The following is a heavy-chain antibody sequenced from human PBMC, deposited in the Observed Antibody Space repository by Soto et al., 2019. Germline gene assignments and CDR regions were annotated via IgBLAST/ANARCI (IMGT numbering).Heavy chain of an antibody. CDR1: GFTFSDSY. D-gene: IGHD1-26*01. CDR3: ARVSGREKWGRDS. Sequence: PGGPLRLSYAASGFTFSDSYMSWIRQAQGKGLEWISYITFSCSTAYYTDSLKGQFTISRNNAKNSLYRQMNSLGAEDRAVYYCARVSGREKWGRDSWGKGPTVSVSS. J-gene: IGHJ6*04. V-gene: IGHV3-11*04. CDR2: ITFSCSTA.